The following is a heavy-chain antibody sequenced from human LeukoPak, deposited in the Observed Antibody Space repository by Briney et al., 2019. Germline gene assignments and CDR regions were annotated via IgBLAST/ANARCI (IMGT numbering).Heavy chain of an antibody. Sequence: GGSLRLSCAASGFTFSSYAMHWVRQAAGKGLEYVSAISSNGGSTYYANSVKGRFTISRDNSKNTLYLQMGSLRAEDMAVYYCARDRDSSGYYHVGPDYWGQGTLVTFSS. D-gene: IGHD3-22*01. CDR3: ARDRDSSGYYHVGPDY. CDR1: GFTFSSYA. J-gene: IGHJ4*02. V-gene: IGHV3-64*01. CDR2: ISSNGGST.